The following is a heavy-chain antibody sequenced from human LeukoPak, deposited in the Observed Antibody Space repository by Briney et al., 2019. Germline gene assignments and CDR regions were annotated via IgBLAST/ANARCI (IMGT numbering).Heavy chain of an antibody. D-gene: IGHD2-2*01. CDR1: GGSFSGYY. CDR2: INHSGAT. Sequence: ASETLSLTCAVYGGSFSGYYWSWIRQPPGKGLEWNGEINHSGATNYNPSLKSRFTISVDTSTNKFPLTLSSVTAADTAVYYCARGLNYYCSHTSCNWFAPWGQGTLVTVSS. V-gene: IGHV4-34*01. CDR3: ARGLNYYCSHTSCNWFAP. J-gene: IGHJ5*02.